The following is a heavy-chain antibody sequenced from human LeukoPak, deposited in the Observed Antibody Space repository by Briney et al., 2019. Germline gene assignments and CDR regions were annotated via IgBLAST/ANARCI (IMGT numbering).Heavy chain of an antibody. Sequence: SETLSLTCTVSGGSISSYYWSWIRQPPGRGLEWIGYIYYSGSTNYNPSLKSRVTISVDTSKNQFSLKLSSVTAADTAVYYCARAPYYDFWSGSQYYFDYWGQGTLVTVSS. V-gene: IGHV4-59*01. J-gene: IGHJ4*02. D-gene: IGHD3-3*01. CDR1: GGSISSYY. CDR3: ARAPYYDFWSGSQYYFDY. CDR2: IYYSGST.